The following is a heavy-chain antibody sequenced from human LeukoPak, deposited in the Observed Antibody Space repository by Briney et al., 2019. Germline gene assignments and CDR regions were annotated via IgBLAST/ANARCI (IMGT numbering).Heavy chain of an antibody. CDR3: GKGGGGYYGSGSYYNEDFDY. J-gene: IGHJ4*02. CDR1: GFTFSSYA. CDR2: ISGSGGST. Sequence: PGGSLRLSCAASGFTFSSYAMSWVRQAPGKGLEWVSAISGSGGSTYYADSVKGRFTISRDNSKNTLYLQMNSLRAEDTAVYYCGKGGGGYYGSGSYYNEDFDYWGQGTLVTVSS. V-gene: IGHV3-23*01. D-gene: IGHD3-10*01.